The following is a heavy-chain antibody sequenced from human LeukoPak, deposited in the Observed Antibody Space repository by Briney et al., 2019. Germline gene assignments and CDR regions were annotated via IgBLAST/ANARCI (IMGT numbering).Heavy chain of an antibody. CDR1: GGSISSYY. CDR2: IYYSGST. Sequence: KASETLSLTCTVSGGSISSYYWSWIRQPPGKGLEWIGYIYYSGSTNYNPSLKSRVTISVDTSKNQFSLKLSSVTAADTAVYYCARASGWSHYFDYWGQGTLVTVSS. J-gene: IGHJ4*02. V-gene: IGHV4-59*01. D-gene: IGHD6-19*01. CDR3: ARASGWSHYFDY.